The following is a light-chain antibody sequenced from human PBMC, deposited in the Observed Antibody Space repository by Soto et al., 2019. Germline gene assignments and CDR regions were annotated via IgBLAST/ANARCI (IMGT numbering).Light chain of an antibody. J-gene: IGKJ2*01. CDR3: QQYNNWPQT. CDR2: GAS. CDR1: QSVSSK. V-gene: IGKV3-15*01. Sequence: EIVMTQSPVTLSVSPGERATLSCRASQSVSSKLAWYQQKPGQAPRLLIYGASTRATGIPARFSGSGSGTDFTLSISSLQSEDFAVFYCQQYNNWPQTFGQGTKLDIK.